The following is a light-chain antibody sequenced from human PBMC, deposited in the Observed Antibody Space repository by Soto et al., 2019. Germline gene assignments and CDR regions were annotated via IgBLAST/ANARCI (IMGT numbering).Light chain of an antibody. CDR2: DVS. Sequence: QSALTQPASVSGSPGQSITISCTGTSSDVGGYNYFSWYQQHPGKAPKLMIYDVSNRPSGVSNRFSGSKSGKTASLTISGLQAEDEADYYCSSYTSSSLYVFGTGTKLTVL. CDR1: SSDVGGYNY. V-gene: IGLV2-14*01. J-gene: IGLJ1*01. CDR3: SSYTSSSLYV.